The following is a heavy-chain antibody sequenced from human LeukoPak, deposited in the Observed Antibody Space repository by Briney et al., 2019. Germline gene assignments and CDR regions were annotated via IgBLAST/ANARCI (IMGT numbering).Heavy chain of an antibody. V-gene: IGHV1-18*01. CDR1: GYTFTSYG. D-gene: IGHD6-13*01. CDR3: ARGGPGASSWSIYFDY. Sequence: ASVKVSCKASGYTFTSYGISWVRQAPGQGLEWMGWISAYNGNTNYAQKLQGRVTMTTDTSTSTAYMELRGLRSDDTAVYYCARGGPGASSWSIYFDYWGQGTLVTVSS. J-gene: IGHJ4*02. CDR2: ISAYNGNT.